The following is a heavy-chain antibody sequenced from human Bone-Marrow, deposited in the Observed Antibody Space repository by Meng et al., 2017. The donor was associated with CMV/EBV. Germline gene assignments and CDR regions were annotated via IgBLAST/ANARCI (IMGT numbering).Heavy chain of an antibody. Sequence: GESLKISCAASGFTFSSYAMSWVRQAPGKGLEWVANIKQDGSDEYYVDSVKGRFTISRDNARNSLYLQMNSLRAEDTAVYYCARPLRSSSWYEFKYWGQGTLVTVSS. V-gene: IGHV3-7*01. CDR2: IKQDGSDE. CDR3: ARPLRSSSWYEFKY. CDR1: GFTFSSYA. J-gene: IGHJ4*02. D-gene: IGHD6-13*01.